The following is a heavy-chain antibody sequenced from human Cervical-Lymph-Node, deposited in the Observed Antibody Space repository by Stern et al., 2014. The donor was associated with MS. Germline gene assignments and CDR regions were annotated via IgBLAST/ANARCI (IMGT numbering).Heavy chain of an antibody. J-gene: IGHJ4*02. CDR3: AREGIPGAGGTFDN. V-gene: IGHV1-69*01. CDR2: IIPIFART. D-gene: IGHD1-26*01. Sequence: QVQLMQSGAEVKKPGSSVKVSCNVSGGTFSSYTLNWVRQAPGQGLEWMGGIIPIFARTNYPQRFKGQVTITADGATNTTYLEVSSLTSEDTAVYYCAREGIPGAGGTFDNWGQGTLVIVSS. CDR1: GGTFSSYT.